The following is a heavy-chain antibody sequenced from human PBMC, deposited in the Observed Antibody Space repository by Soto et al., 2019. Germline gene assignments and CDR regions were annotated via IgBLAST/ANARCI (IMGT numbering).Heavy chain of an antibody. Sequence: ASVKVSCKASGYTFTSYGISWVRQAPGQGLEWMGWISAYNGNTNYAQKLKGRVTMTTDTSTSTAYMELRSLRSDDTAVYYCAILFRYCSSTSCYREYYYYGMDVWGQGTTVTV. CDR2: ISAYNGNT. CDR3: AILFRYCSSTSCYREYYYYGMDV. V-gene: IGHV1-18*01. CDR1: GYTFTSYG. J-gene: IGHJ6*02. D-gene: IGHD2-2*02.